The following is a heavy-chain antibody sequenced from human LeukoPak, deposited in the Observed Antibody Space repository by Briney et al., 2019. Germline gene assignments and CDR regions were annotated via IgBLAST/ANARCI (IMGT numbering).Heavy chain of an antibody. CDR2: INPSGGST. Sequence: ASVKVSCKASGYTFTSYCMHWVRQAPGQGLEWMGIINPSGGSTSYAQKFQGRVTMTRDTSTSTVYMELSSLRSEDTAVYYCARGGYYDFWSAVLTDFDYWGQGTLVTVSS. D-gene: IGHD3-3*01. J-gene: IGHJ4*02. V-gene: IGHV1-46*01. CDR1: GYTFTSYC. CDR3: ARGGYYDFWSAVLTDFDY.